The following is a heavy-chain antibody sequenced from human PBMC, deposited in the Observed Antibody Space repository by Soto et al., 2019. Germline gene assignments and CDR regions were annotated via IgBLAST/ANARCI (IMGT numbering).Heavy chain of an antibody. CDR3: ATGGLQYYDGMDV. CDR1: GFTFRTYA. J-gene: IGHJ6*02. Sequence: GGSLRLSCAASGFTFRTYAMNWVRQAPGKGLEWVSSISSGGISAYYADSVKGRFTISRDNPKNTLYLQMNSLRAEDTAVYYCATGGLQYYDGMDVWGQGTTVTVSS. V-gene: IGHV3-23*01. CDR2: ISSGGISA. D-gene: IGHD6-25*01.